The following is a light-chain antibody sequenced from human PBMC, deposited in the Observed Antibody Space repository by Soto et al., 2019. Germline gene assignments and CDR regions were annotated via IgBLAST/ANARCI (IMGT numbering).Light chain of an antibody. V-gene: IGLV1-40*01. J-gene: IGLJ2*01. CDR1: SSNIGAGYD. CDR3: QSYDSSLRVL. CDR2: GNN. Sequence: QPVLTQPPSVSGAPGQRVTISCIGTSSNIGAGYDVHWYQHLPGTAPRLLIYGNNNRPSGVPDRFSGSKSGTSASLAITGLQAEDGADYYCQSYDSSLRVLFGEGTKLTVL.